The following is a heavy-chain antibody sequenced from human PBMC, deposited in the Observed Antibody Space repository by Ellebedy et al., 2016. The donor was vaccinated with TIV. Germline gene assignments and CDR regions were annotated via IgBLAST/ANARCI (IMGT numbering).Heavy chain of an antibody. CDR2: IYHSGST. CDR3: ARDCSGGSCYSV. D-gene: IGHD2-15*01. V-gene: IGHV4-39*07. CDR1: NASITSSRYY. J-gene: IGHJ4*02. Sequence: MPSETLSLTCTVSNASITSSRYYWGWIRQPPGKGLEWIGEIYHSGSTNYNPSLKSRVTISVDKSKNQFSLKLNSVTAADTAVYYCARDCSGGSCYSVWGQGTLVTVSS.